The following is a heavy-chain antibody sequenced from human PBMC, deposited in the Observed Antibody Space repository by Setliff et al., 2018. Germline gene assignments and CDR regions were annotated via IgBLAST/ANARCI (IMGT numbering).Heavy chain of an antibody. CDR1: GYTFTSYD. V-gene: IGHV1-18*01. J-gene: IGHJ6*02. CDR2: ISAYNGNT. D-gene: IGHD6-13*01. CDR3: AGSSWSYYGMDV. Sequence: ASVKVSCKASGYTFTSYDINWVRQATGQGLEWMGWISAYNGNTNYAQKLQGRVTMTTDTSTSTAYMELRSLRSDDTAVYYCAGSSWSYYGMDVWGQGTTVTVSS.